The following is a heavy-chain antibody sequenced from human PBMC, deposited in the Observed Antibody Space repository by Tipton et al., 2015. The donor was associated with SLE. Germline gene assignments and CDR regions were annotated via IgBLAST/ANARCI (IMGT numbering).Heavy chain of an antibody. CDR1: GGSFGPHY. CDR2: INDSGST. CDR3: ASPYCGPNCYGFEY. Sequence: TLSLTCAVYGGSFGPHYWSWIRQPPGKGLEWIGEINDSGSTNYNPSLKSRVIISIDTSKNQFSLRLNSVTAADTAVYYCASPYCGPNCYGFEYWGQGHRVTVSS. J-gene: IGHJ4*02. D-gene: IGHD2-21*01. V-gene: IGHV4-34*01.